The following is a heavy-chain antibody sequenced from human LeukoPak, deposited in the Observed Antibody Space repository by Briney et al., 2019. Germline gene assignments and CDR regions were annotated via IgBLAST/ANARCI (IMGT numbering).Heavy chain of an antibody. D-gene: IGHD4-17*01. J-gene: IGHJ6*02. CDR2: ISYDGSNK. V-gene: IGHV3-30-3*01. Sequence: GGSLRLSCAASGFTFSNCWMNWVRQAPGKGLEWVAVISYDGSNKYYADSVKGRFTISRDNSKNTLYLQMNSLRAEDTAVYYCARDDYGDSYYYYGMDVWGQGTTVTVSS. CDR1: GFTFSNCW. CDR3: ARDDYGDSYYYYGMDV.